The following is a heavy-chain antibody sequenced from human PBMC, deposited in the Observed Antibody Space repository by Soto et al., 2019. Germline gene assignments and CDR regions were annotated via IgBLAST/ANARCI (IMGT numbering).Heavy chain of an antibody. CDR2: ISGSGGST. CDR3: AKDTQFWSGYYYEGDAFDI. J-gene: IGHJ3*02. D-gene: IGHD3-3*01. CDR1: GFTFSSYA. Sequence: QPGGSLRLSCAASGFTFSSYAMSWVRQAPGKGLEWVSAISGSGGSTYYADSVKGRFTISRDNSKNTLYLQMNSLRAEDTAVYYCAKDTQFWSGYYYEGDAFDIWGQGTMVTVSS. V-gene: IGHV3-23*01.